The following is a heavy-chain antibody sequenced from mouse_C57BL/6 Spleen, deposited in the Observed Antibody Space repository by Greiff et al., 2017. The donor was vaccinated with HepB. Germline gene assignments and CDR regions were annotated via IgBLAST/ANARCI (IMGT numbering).Heavy chain of an antibody. CDR3: ARVYGSWYFDV. CDR2: ISDGGSYT. D-gene: IGHD2-2*01. Sequence: EVQVVESGGGLVKPGGSLKLSCAASGFTFSSYAMSWVRQTPEKRLEWVATISDGGSYTYYPDNVKGRFTISRDNAKNNLYLQMSHLKSEDTAMYYCARVYGSWYFDVWGTGTTVTVSS. J-gene: IGHJ1*03. V-gene: IGHV5-4*01. CDR1: GFTFSSYA.